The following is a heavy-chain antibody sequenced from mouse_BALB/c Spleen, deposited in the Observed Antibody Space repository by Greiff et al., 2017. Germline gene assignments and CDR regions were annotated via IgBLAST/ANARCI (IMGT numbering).Heavy chain of an antibody. CDR3: AREEGNYFDY. CDR1: GFNIKDYY. V-gene: IGHV14-1*02. CDR2: IDPENGNT. Sequence: EVKLEESGAELVRPGALVKLSCKASGFNIKDYYMHWVKQRPEQGLEWIGWIDPENGNTIYDPKFQGKASITADTSSNTAYLQLSSLTSEDTAVYYCAREEGNYFDYWGQGTTLTVSS. J-gene: IGHJ2*01.